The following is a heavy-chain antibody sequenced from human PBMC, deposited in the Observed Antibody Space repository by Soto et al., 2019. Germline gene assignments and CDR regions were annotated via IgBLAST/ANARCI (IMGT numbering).Heavy chain of an antibody. CDR1: GGSISSYY. CDR2: IYYSGST. J-gene: IGHJ3*02. D-gene: IGHD2-2*01. Sequence: SETLSLTCTVSGGSISSYYWSWIRQPPGKGLEWIGYIYYSGSTSYNPSLKSRVTISVDTSKNQFSLKLSSVTAADTAVYYCARVSVPAPQRRGDAFDIWGQGTMVTVSS. V-gene: IGHV4-59*01. CDR3: ARVSVPAPQRRGDAFDI.